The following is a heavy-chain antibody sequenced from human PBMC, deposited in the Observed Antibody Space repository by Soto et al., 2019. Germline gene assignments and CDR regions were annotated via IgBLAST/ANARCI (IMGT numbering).Heavy chain of an antibody. CDR3: ARLGSIAAAGTPDY. CDR2: ISGSGSTI. Sequence: GGSLRLSCAASGFTFSDYYMSWFRQAPGKGLEWVSYISGSGSTIHDADSVKGRFTISRDNAKNSLYLQMNSLRAEDTAVYYCARLGSIAAAGTPDYWGQGTLVTVSS. CDR1: GFTFSDYY. D-gene: IGHD6-13*01. J-gene: IGHJ4*02. V-gene: IGHV3-11*01.